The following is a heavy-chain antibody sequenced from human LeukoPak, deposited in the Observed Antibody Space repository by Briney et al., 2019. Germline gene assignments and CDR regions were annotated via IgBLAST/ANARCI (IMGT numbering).Heavy chain of an antibody. CDR2: IRYDGNNK. CDR3: ARTYNPDY. V-gene: IGHV3-30*02. CDR1: GFTFSSSG. D-gene: IGHD1-14*01. J-gene: IGHJ4*02. Sequence: GGSLRLSCAASGFTFSSSGMNWVRQAPGKGLEWVSYIRYDGNNKYYGDSVKGRLTVSRDNSKNTLYLQMNSLRVEDTAVYYCARTYNPDYWGQGTLVTVSS.